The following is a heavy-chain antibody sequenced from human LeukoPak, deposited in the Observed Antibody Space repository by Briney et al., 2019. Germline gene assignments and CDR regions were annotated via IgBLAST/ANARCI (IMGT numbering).Heavy chain of an antibody. CDR2: ISAYNGNT. CDR1: GYTFTSYG. D-gene: IGHD3-22*01. Sequence: GASVKVSCKASGYTFTSYGISWVRQAPGQGLEWMGWISAYNGNTNYAQKLQGRVTMTTDTSTSTAYMELRSLRSDDTAVYYCARASADYYDSSGYPVDYRGQGTLVTVSS. J-gene: IGHJ4*02. V-gene: IGHV1-18*01. CDR3: ARASADYYDSSGYPVDY.